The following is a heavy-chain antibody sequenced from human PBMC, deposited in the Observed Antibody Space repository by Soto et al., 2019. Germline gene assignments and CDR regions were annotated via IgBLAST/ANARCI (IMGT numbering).Heavy chain of an antibody. Sequence: GGSLRLSCAASGFRFDDYNMHWVRQAPGEGLEWVSLITWNGGNTYYADSVKGRFTISRDGTTKSVSLQMTSLKREDTGLYYCARETLSYGSALDVWGQGTTVTVSS. CDR2: ITWNGGNT. CDR1: GFRFDDYN. D-gene: IGHD3-16*01. V-gene: IGHV3-43*01. CDR3: ARETLSYGSALDV. J-gene: IGHJ6*02.